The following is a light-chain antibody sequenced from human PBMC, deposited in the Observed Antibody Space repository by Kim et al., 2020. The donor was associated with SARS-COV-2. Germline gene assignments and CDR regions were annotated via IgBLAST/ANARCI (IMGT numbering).Light chain of an antibody. CDR3: QAWDSSTYV. CDR1: KLGDKY. V-gene: IGLV3-1*01. J-gene: IGLJ1*01. CDR2: QDS. Sequence: SYELTQPPSVSVSPGQTASITFAGDKLGDKYACWYQQKPGQSPVLLIYQDSKRPSGIPERFSGSNSGNTATLTNIGTQAMDEADYYCQAWDSSTYVFGTGTKVTVL.